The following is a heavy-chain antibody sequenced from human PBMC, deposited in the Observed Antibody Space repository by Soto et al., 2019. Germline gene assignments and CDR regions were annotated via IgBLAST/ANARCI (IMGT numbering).Heavy chain of an antibody. CDR1: GYSFTSYW. CDR2: IDPSDSYT. D-gene: IGHD4-17*01. Sequence: EVQLVQSGAEVKKPGESLRISCKGSGYSFTSYWISWVRQMPGKGLEWMGRIDPSDSYTNYSPSFQGHVTISADKSISTAYLQWSSLKASDTAMYYCARHPTVGYSYYGMDVWGQGTTVTVSS. J-gene: IGHJ6*02. CDR3: ARHPTVGYSYYGMDV. V-gene: IGHV5-10-1*03.